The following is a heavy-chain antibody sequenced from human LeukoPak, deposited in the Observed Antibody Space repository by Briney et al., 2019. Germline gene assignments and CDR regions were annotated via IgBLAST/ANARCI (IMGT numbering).Heavy chain of an antibody. Sequence: SVKVSCKASGGTFSSYAISWVRQAPGQELEWMGRIIPILGIANYARKFQGRVTITADKSTSTAYMELSSLRSEDTAVYYCARDRIAAGVDYWGQGTLVTVSS. J-gene: IGHJ4*02. V-gene: IGHV1-69*04. CDR2: IIPILGIA. CDR1: GGTFSSYA. CDR3: ARDRIAAGVDY. D-gene: IGHD6-13*01.